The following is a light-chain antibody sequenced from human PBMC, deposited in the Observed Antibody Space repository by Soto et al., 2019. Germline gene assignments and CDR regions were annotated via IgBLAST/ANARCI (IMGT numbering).Light chain of an antibody. CDR3: QSYDSSLSGLWV. Sequence: QSVLTQPPSVSGAPGQRVTISCTGGSSNIGAGYDVHWYQQLPGTAPKLLIYGNSNRPSGVPDRFSGSKSGTSASLAITGLQAEDEADYYCQSYDSSLSGLWVFGGGTQLTVL. CDR2: GNS. J-gene: IGLJ3*02. CDR1: SSNIGAGYD. V-gene: IGLV1-40*01.